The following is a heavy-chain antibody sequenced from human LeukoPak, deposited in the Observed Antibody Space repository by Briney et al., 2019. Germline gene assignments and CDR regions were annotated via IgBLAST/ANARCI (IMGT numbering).Heavy chain of an antibody. J-gene: IGHJ4*02. CDR2: IYGGGST. CDR1: GFTFSSYA. V-gene: IGHV3-66*04. Sequence: GGSLRLSCAASGFTFSSYAMSWVRQAPGKGLEWVSAIYGGGSTYYADSVKGRFTISRDNSKNTVYVQMNNLRAEDTAVYYCARHDDYGGNFFDYWGQGTLVTVST. D-gene: IGHD4-23*01. CDR3: ARHDDYGGNFFDY.